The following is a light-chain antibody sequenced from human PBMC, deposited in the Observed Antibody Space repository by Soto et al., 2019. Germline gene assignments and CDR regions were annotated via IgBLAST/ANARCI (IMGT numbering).Light chain of an antibody. J-gene: IGKJ3*01. CDR3: QQSDNLPDFT. CDR1: QDSNTF. V-gene: IGKV1-33*01. CDR2: ATS. Sequence: DIQVTQSPPSLSASVGDRVTVTCQASQDSNTFLNWFQQRPGEAPKLLIYATSNLEPGVPSRFSGRQSRKDFILSISSLQPEDVGTYYCQQSDNLPDFTFGPGTKVNI.